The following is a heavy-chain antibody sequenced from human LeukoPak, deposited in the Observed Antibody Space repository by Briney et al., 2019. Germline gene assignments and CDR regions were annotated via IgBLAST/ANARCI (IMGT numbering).Heavy chain of an antibody. J-gene: IGHJ4*02. CDR3: ASGYYDSSGYLGYYFDY. CDR2: MNPNSGNT. V-gene: IGHV1-8*03. D-gene: IGHD3-22*01. CDR1: GYTFTSYD. Sequence: GASVKVSCKASGYTFTSYDINWVRQATGQGLEWMGWMNPNSGNTGYAQKFQGRVTITRNTSISTAYMELSSLRSEDTAVYYCASGYYDSSGYLGYYFDYWGQGTLVTVSS.